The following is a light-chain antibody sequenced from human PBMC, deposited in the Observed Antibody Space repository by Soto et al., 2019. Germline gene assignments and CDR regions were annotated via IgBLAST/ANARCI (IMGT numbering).Light chain of an antibody. Sequence: DIQMDQSPSTLSASVGDRVTITCRASQSISSWLAWYQQKPGKAPKLLIYKASTLESGVPFRFSGSGSGTEFTLTISNLQPDDFAAYFCQQYNSYPYTFGRGTKLEIK. V-gene: IGKV1-5*03. CDR2: KAS. CDR3: QQYNSYPYT. J-gene: IGKJ2*01. CDR1: QSISSW.